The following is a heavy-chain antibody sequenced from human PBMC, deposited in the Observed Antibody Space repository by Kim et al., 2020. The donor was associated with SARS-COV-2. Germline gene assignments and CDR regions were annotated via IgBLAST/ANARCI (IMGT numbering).Heavy chain of an antibody. CDR3: ANSLGGILTGYYYFDY. D-gene: IGHD3-9*01. V-gene: IGHV4-39*01. CDR2: IYYSGST. CDR1: GGSISSSSYY. Sequence: SETLSLTCTVSGGSISSSSYYWGWIRQPPGKGLEWIGSIYYSGSTYYNPSLKSRVTISVDTSKNQFSLKLSSVTAADTAVYYCANSLGGILTGYYYFDYWGQGTLVTVSS. J-gene: IGHJ4*02.